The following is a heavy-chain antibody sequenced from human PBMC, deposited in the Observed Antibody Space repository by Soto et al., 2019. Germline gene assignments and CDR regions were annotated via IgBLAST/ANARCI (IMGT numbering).Heavy chain of an antibody. CDR2: LNSDGSSI. V-gene: IGHV3-74*01. Sequence: EVQLVESGGGLVQPGGSLRLSCAASGFTFSNYWMHWVRQVPGKGLVWVSRLNSDGSSISYADSVKGRFTISRDNAKNTLYLQMNTLRDEDTAVYYCGEAVGWAPVDYWGQGTLVTVSS. D-gene: IGHD1-26*01. CDR3: GEAVGWAPVDY. CDR1: GFTFSNYW. J-gene: IGHJ4*02.